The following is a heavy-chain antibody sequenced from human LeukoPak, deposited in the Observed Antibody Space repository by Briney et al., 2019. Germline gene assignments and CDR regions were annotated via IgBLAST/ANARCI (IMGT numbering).Heavy chain of an antibody. D-gene: IGHD2-2*02. V-gene: IGHV4-61*01. Sequence: SETLSLTCTVSGGSVSSDSYYWSWIRQPPGKGLEWIGYIYYSGSTNYNPSLKSRVTISVDTSKNQFSLKLSSVSAADTAVYYCARVGVPAAIGYYGMDVWGQGTTVTVSS. CDR3: ARVGVPAAIGYYGMDV. J-gene: IGHJ6*02. CDR2: IYYSGST. CDR1: GGSVSSDSYY.